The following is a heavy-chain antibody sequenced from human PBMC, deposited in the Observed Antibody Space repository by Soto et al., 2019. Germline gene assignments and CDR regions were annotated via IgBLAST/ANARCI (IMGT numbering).Heavy chain of an antibody. CDR2: VSGSGGST. V-gene: IGHV3-23*01. D-gene: IGHD3-3*01. CDR3: AKESEDPPIRFLGWLSYYFDY. J-gene: IGHJ4*02. Sequence: PGGSLRLSCAASGFTLSSYAMSWVRQAPGKGLEWVSAVSGSGGSTYYADSVKGRFTISRDNSKNTLYLQMNSLRAEDTAVYYCAKESEDPPIRFLGWLSYYFDYWGQGTLVTVSS. CDR1: GFTLSSYA.